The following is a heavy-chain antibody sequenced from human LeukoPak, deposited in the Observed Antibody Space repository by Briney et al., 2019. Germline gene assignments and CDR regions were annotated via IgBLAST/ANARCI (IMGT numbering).Heavy chain of an antibody. J-gene: IGHJ5*02. D-gene: IGHD2-15*01. CDR1: GFSFSTYA. V-gene: IGHV3-74*01. CDR2: INNDGSRT. CDR3: VRETDCTGGSCYLSRWLDP. Sequence: GMSLRLSCAASGFSFSTYAMHWVRQARGKGLVSVSRINNDGSRTTYADSVKGRFTISRDNAKNTVYLQMNNLRDEDTAVYYCVRETDCTGGSCYLSRWLDPWGQGTLVTVSS.